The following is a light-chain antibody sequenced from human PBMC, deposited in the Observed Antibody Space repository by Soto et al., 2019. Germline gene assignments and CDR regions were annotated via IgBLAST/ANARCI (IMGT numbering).Light chain of an antibody. Sequence: DIQMTQSPSSLSASVGDRVTITCRSSQSIINYLHWYQQKQGNEPKLLIYAASTLQSGVPSRFSGYGSGTDFTLIISSLQPEDFATYYCQQTYSIPPITFGQGTRLEIK. J-gene: IGKJ5*01. CDR3: QQTYSIPPIT. CDR1: QSIINY. CDR2: AAS. V-gene: IGKV1-39*01.